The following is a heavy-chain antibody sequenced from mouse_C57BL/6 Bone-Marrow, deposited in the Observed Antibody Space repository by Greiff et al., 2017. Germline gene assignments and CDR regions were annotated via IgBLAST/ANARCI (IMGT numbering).Heavy chain of an antibody. D-gene: IGHD1-2*01. V-gene: IGHV14-3*01. J-gene: IGHJ4*01. CDR2: IDPATGNT. CDR1: GFNIKDTY. Sequence: VQLQQSVAELVRPGASVKLSCTASGFNIKDTYMHWVKQRPEQGLEWIGRIDPATGNTTYAPKFQGKATITADTSANTAYLQLSSLTSEDTDTYYCARQRHGAMDDWGQGTSVTVSS. CDR3: ARQRHGAMDD.